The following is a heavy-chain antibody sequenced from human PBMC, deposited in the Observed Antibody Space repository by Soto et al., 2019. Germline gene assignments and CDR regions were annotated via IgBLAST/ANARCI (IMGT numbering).Heavy chain of an antibody. J-gene: IGHJ4*02. CDR3: ASSPYDYVWGSYRYTGRWYFDY. CDR1: GGSFSGYY. Sequence: PSETLSLTCAVYGGSFSGYYWSWIRQPPGKGLEWIGEINHSGSTNYNPSLKSRVTISVDTSKNQFSLKLSSVTAADTAVYYCASSPYDYVWGSYRYTGRWYFDYWGQGTLVTVSS. D-gene: IGHD3-16*02. CDR2: INHSGST. V-gene: IGHV4-34*01.